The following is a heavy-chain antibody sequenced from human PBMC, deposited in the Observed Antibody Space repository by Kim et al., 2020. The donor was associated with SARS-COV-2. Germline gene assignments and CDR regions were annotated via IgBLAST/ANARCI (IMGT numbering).Heavy chain of an antibody. D-gene: IGHD3-10*01. CDR1: GGFMSTSNW. J-gene: IGHJ3*02. V-gene: IGHV4-4*02. CDR3: VRRAPVWFGELGAFDI. CDR2: IYHSGST. Sequence: SETLSLTCVVSGGFMSTSNWWTWVRQPPGKGLEWIWEIYHSGSTNYNPSLKSRVTILVDKSKNQFSLELNSVTAADTALYYCVRRAPVWFGELGAFDIWGQGSKVTVSS.